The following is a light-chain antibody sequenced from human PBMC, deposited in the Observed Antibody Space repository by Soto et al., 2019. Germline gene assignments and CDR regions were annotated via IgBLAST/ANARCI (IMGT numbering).Light chain of an antibody. V-gene: IGKV1-5*03. CDR1: QSISSW. CDR3: QQYNSYPGT. J-gene: IGKJ1*01. CDR2: KAS. Sequence: DIQMTQSPSILSASVGDRVTITCRASQSISSWLAWYQQKPGKAPNLLIHKASHLESGVPSRFSGSGSGTEFTLTISSLQPGDFATYYCQQYNSYPGTFGQGTKV.